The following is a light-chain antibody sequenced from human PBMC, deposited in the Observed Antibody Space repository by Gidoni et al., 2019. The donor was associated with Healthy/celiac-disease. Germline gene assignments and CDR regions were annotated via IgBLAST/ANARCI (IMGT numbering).Light chain of an antibody. CDR3: QQYYSTPT. CDR2: WAS. J-gene: IGKJ1*01. Sequence: DIVMTQSPDSLAVSLGERATINCKSSQSVLYSSNNKNYLAWYPQKPGQPPKLLIYWASTRESGVPDRFSGSGSGTDFTLTISSLQAEDVAVYYCQQYYSTPTFXXXTKVEIK. V-gene: IGKV4-1*01. CDR1: QSVLYSSNNKNY.